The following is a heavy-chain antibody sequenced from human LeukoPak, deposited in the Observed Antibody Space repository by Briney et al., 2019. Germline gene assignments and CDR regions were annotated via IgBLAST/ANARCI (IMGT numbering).Heavy chain of an antibody. D-gene: IGHD2-15*01. CDR3: AKQLGYCSDGSCYSPY. V-gene: IGHV3-23*01. Sequence: GSLRLSCAACGFTFSSSAMSWVRQAPGKGLEWVSAISNNGGYTYYADSVQGRFTISRDNSKSTLCLQMNSLRAEDTAVYYCAKQLGYCSDGSCYSPYWGQGTLVTVSS. J-gene: IGHJ4*02. CDR2: ISNNGGYT. CDR1: GFTFSSSA.